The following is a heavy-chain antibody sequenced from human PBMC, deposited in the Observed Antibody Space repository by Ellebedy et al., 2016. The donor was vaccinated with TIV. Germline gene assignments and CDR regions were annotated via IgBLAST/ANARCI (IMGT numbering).Heavy chain of an antibody. CDR3: ARDFEFMIYVNGGEYYHYALDV. D-gene: IGHD3-10*02. V-gene: IGHV1-8*01. CDR2: IHPNSGNT. J-gene: IGHJ6*02. CDR1: GYAFTSYD. Sequence: AASVKVSCKASGYAFTSYDINWVRQAPGQGLEWMGWIHPNSGNTGYAQKFQGRVTMTRDNSISTAYMELSSLTSEETSVYYCARDFEFMIYVNGGEYYHYALDVWGQGTTVTVAS.